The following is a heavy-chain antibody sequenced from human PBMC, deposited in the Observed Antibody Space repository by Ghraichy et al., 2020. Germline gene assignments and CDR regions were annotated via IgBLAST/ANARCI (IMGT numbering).Heavy chain of an antibody. Sequence: ETLSLTCAASGFTFSSYAMSWVRQAPGKGLEWVSAISGSGGSTYYADSVKGRFTISRDNSKNTLYLQMNSLRAEDTAVYYCAKDSGGRMSSGWKKAIDYWGQGTLVTVSS. J-gene: IGHJ4*02. CDR3: AKDSGGRMSSGWKKAIDY. D-gene: IGHD6-19*01. CDR1: GFTFSSYA. V-gene: IGHV3-23*01. CDR2: ISGSGGST.